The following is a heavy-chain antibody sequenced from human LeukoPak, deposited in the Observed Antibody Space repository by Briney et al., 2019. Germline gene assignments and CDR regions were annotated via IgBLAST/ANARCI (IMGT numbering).Heavy chain of an antibody. J-gene: IGHJ4*02. CDR2: ISGSGGST. CDR3: AKDSVSSPYYYDSSGYPADY. Sequence: GGSLRLSCAASGFTFSSYAMHWVRQAPGKGLEWVSAISGSGGSTYYADSVKGRFTISRDNSKNTLYLQMNSLRAEDTAVYYCAKDSVSSPYYYDSSGYPADYWGQGTLVTVSS. V-gene: IGHV3-23*01. CDR1: GFTFSSYA. D-gene: IGHD3-22*01.